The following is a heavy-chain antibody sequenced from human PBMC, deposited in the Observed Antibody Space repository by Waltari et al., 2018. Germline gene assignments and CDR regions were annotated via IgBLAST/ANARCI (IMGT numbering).Heavy chain of an antibody. CDR2: LKSKAEGGTT. Sequence: EVQLVESGGGLVKPGDSLRLSCVASGFTFANAWINWVRQAPGKGLEWVGRLKSKAEGGTTDYAAPVKGRFAISRYDSKDTAYLQMNSLKTEDTAMYFCTTEGGRTWPMYWGQGTLVTVSS. V-gene: IGHV3-15*01. CDR1: GFTFANAW. D-gene: IGHD2-2*01. J-gene: IGHJ4*02. CDR3: TTEGGRTWPMY.